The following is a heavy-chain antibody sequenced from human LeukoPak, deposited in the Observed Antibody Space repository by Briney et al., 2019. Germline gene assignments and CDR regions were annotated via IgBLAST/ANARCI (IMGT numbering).Heavy chain of an antibody. Sequence: GGSLRLSCAASGFTFSTFGMHWVRQAPGKGLEWVAFIRYDGSNQYYEDSVKGRLTISRDNSKNKLYLQMSRLRPEDSALYYCVKDDFYDATEAWGRGTLVTVSS. CDR3: VKDDFYDATEA. D-gene: IGHD3-22*01. V-gene: IGHV3-30*02. CDR2: IRYDGSNQ. CDR1: GFTFSTFG. J-gene: IGHJ5*02.